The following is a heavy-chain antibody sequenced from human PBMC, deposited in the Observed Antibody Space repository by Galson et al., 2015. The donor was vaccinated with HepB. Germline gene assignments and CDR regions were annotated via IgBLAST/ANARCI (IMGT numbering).Heavy chain of an antibody. J-gene: IGHJ4*02. CDR2: IIPIFGTA. CDR1: GGTFSSYA. D-gene: IGHD1-26*01. CDR3: ASAYSGSYQGDY. V-gene: IGHV1-69*13. Sequence: SVKVSCKASGGTFSSYAISWVRQAPGQGLEWMGGIIPIFGTANYAQKFQGRVTITADESTSTAYMELSSLRSEDTAVYYCASAYSGSYQGDYWGQGTLVTVSS.